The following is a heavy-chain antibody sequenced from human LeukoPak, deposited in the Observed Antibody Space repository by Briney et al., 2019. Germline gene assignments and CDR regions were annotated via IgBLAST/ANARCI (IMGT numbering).Heavy chain of an antibody. Sequence: NPSETLSLTCAVYGGSFSGYYWSWIRQPPGKGLEWIGEINHSGSTNYNPSLKSRVTISVDTSKNQFSLKLSSVTAADTAVYYCARVPTYYYDSSDAFDIWGQGTMVTVSS. CDR3: ARVPTYYYDSSDAFDI. V-gene: IGHV4-34*01. J-gene: IGHJ3*02. CDR2: INHSGST. D-gene: IGHD3-22*01. CDR1: GGSFSGYY.